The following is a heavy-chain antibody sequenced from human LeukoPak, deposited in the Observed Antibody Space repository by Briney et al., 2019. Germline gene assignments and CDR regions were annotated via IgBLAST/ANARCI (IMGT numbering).Heavy chain of an antibody. Sequence: SETLSLTCTVSGDSISSYYWSWIRQPPGKGLEWIGYLYDSGSTNYNPSLKSRVTISVDTSKNQFSLKLSSVTAADTAVYYCARAGGSSSPFDYWGQGTLVTVSS. J-gene: IGHJ4*02. CDR2: LYDSGST. CDR1: GDSISSYY. D-gene: IGHD6-6*01. CDR3: ARAGGSSSPFDY. V-gene: IGHV4-59*12.